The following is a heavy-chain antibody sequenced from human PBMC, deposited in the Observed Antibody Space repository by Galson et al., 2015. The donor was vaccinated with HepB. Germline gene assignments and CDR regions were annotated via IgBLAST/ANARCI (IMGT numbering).Heavy chain of an antibody. CDR3: ARDESRTYYYDSSGYYPIFDY. CDR1: GYTFTSYG. D-gene: IGHD3-22*01. Sequence: SVKVSCKASGYTFTSYGISWVRQAPGQGLEWMGWISAYNGNTNYAQKLQGRVTMTTDTSTSTAYMELRSLRSDDTAVYYCARDESRTYYYDSSGYYPIFDYWGQGTLVTVSS. J-gene: IGHJ4*02. V-gene: IGHV1-18*01. CDR2: ISAYNGNT.